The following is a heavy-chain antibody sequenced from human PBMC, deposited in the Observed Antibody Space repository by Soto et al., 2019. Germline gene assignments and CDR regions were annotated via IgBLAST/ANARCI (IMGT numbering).Heavy chain of an antibody. Sequence: QVQLVQSGAEVKKPGSSVKVSCKASGGTFSSYAISWVRQAPGQGLEWMGGIIPIFGTANYAQKFQGRVTITADESTSTAYMSLSSLRSEDTAVYYCERDVGWWFGDKAFDYWGQGTLVTVSS. D-gene: IGHD3-10*01. CDR2: IIPIFGTA. CDR1: GGTFSSYA. J-gene: IGHJ4*02. V-gene: IGHV1-69*12. CDR3: ERDVGWWFGDKAFDY.